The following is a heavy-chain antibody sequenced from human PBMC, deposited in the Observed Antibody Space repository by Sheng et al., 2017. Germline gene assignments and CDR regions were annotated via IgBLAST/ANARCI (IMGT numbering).Heavy chain of an antibody. CDR3: AKEGGRFDP. CDR1: GFTFSTYW. D-gene: IGHD3-16*01. J-gene: IGHJ5*02. V-gene: IGHV3-7*01. Sequence: EVQLVESGGDLVQPGGSLRLSCAASGFTFSTYWMNWIRQAPGKGLEWVANIKPDVGEQYYGSSVKGRFTISRDNAKNSLYLQMNSLTAEDTAVYYCAKEGGRFDPWGQGTLVTVSS. CDR2: IKPDVGEQ.